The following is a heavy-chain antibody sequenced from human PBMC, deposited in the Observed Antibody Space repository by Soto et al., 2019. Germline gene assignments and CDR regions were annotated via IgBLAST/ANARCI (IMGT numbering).Heavy chain of an antibody. Sequence: PSDTLSLTCPVSGASISSYDWSWIRQPPGKGLEWIGYIYYSGSTNYNSTLKRRVTISVDTSKNQFSLKLSSVTAADTAVYYCARDRDYYYYGMDVWGQGTTVTVSS. J-gene: IGHJ6*02. CDR1: GASISSYD. CDR3: ARDRDYYYYGMDV. V-gene: IGHV4-59*01. CDR2: IYYSGST. D-gene: IGHD3-10*01.